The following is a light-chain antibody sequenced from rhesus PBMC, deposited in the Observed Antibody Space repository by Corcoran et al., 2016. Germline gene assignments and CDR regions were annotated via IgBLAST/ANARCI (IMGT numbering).Light chain of an antibody. Sequence: SYDVTQPRSVSVSPGQTASITCGADNIGSKNVHWYQQKPAQAPVLVIYYDSDRPSGIPERFSGSNSGNTATLTISGVEAGDEADYYWQVWDSSSDHYIFGAGTRLTVL. CDR1: NIGSKN. J-gene: IGLJ1*01. CDR2: YDS. V-gene: IGLV3-29*01. CDR3: QVWDSSSDHYI.